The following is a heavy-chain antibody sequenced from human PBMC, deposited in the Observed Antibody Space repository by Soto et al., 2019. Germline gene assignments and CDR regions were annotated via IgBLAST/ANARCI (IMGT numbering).Heavy chain of an antibody. CDR1: GGNIGSSSYY. V-gene: IGHV4-39*01. J-gene: IGHJ5*02. CDR3: ASAYYDFWSGRYNWFDP. CDR2: IYYSGST. D-gene: IGHD3-3*01. Sequence: SETLSLTCTVSGGNIGSSSYYWGWIRQPPGKGLEWIGSIYYSGSTYYNPSLKSRVTISVDTSKNQFSLKLSSVTAADTAVYYCASAYYDFWSGRYNWFDPWGQGTLVTVSS.